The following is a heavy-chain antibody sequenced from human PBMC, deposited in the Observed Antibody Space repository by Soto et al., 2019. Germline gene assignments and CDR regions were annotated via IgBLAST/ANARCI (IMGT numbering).Heavy chain of an antibody. Sequence: SCPTLVNPTQTLTLTCTLSGFSLSDPGMCXSWVRQPPGKALEWLALIDWDDDKYYTTSLKTRLTIAKDTSKNQVILTMTNVAPVDTATYYCARIRVDTAMYFNNYGMDVWGQGTTVTVSS. CDR3: ARIRVDTAMYFNNYGMDV. CDR1: GFSLSDPGMC. J-gene: IGHJ6*02. CDR2: IDWDDDK. D-gene: IGHD5-18*01. V-gene: IGHV2-70*20.